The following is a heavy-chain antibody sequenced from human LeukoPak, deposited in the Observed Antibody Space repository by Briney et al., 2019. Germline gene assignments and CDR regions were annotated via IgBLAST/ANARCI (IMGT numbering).Heavy chain of an antibody. CDR3: ARGGGDGYNPDY. CDR1: GYTFTSYG. Sequence: ASVKVSFKASGYTFTSYGISWVRQAPGQGIEWMGWISAYNDNTNYAQKFQGRVTMTTDTSTSTAYMELRSLRSDDTAVYYCARGGGDGYNPDYWGQGTLVTVSS. CDR2: ISAYNDNT. J-gene: IGHJ4*02. V-gene: IGHV1-18*04. D-gene: IGHD5-24*01.